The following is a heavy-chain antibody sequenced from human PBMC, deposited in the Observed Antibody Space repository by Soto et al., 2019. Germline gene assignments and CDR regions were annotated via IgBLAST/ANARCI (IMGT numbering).Heavy chain of an antibody. CDR3: ARDNWNYVSAFDI. V-gene: IGHV3-33*01. Sequence: QVQLVESGGGVVQPGRSLRLSCAASGFTFSSYAMHWVRQAPGKGLEWVAVIWNDGTNKYYADSVKGRFTICRDNSKTTLYLQMNSLRAEDTAVYYCARDNWNYVSAFDIWGQGTMVTVSS. CDR1: GFTFSSYA. CDR2: IWNDGTNK. D-gene: IGHD1-7*01. J-gene: IGHJ3*02.